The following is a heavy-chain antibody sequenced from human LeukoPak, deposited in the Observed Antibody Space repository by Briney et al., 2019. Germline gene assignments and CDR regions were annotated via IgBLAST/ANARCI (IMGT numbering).Heavy chain of an antibody. V-gene: IGHV4-30-2*01. CDR1: AGSISSGGYY. CDR2: IYHSGST. CDR3: ARDRYYGSGSYFDY. D-gene: IGHD3-10*01. J-gene: IGHJ4*02. Sequence: SETLSLTCTVSAGSISSGGYYWSWIRQPPGKGLEWIGYIYHSGSTYYNPSLKSRATITVDRSKNQFSLKLSSVTAADTAVYYWARDRYYGSGSYFDYWGQGTLVTVSS.